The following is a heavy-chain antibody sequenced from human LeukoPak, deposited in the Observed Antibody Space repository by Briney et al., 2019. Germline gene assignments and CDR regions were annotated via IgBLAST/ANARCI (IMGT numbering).Heavy chain of an antibody. V-gene: IGHV3-7*01. Sequence: GGSLRLSCAASGFTFSTYWMSWVRQAPGKGLEWVATIKEDGRETYYVDPVKGRFTISRDNAKNSLYLQMSRLSAEDTAVYYCTRDPLRRYDYWGQGTLLTVSS. CDR1: GFTFSTYW. CDR2: IKEDGRET. J-gene: IGHJ4*02. CDR3: TRDPLRRYDY.